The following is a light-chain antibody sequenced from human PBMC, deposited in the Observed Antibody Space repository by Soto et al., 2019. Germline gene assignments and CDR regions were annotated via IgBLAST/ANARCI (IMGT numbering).Light chain of an antibody. CDR2: INSDGSH. J-gene: IGLJ3*02. V-gene: IGLV4-69*01. CDR3: QNCGIGIRV. Sequence: QLVLTQSPSASASLGASVKLPCTLSRGHSNNAIAWHQQQPEKGPRILMNINSDGSHTKGDGIPDRFSGSSSGAERYLTISHLQSEDEAYYYCQNCGIGIRVFGGGTKLTVL. CDR1: RGHSNNA.